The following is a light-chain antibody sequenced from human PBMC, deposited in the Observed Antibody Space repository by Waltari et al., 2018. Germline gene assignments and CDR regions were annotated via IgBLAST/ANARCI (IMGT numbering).Light chain of an antibody. CDR2: KAY. CDR3: QHYSSAPYT. CDR1: QSISSW. Sequence: DIQMTQSPSTLFASVGDRVTITCRASQSISSWLAWYQVRPGKAPKLLIQKAYYLRSGVPSRFSGSESGTTEFTLSISSLQHDDFATYYCQHYSSAPYTFGQGTKLEIK. J-gene: IGKJ2*01. V-gene: IGKV1-5*03.